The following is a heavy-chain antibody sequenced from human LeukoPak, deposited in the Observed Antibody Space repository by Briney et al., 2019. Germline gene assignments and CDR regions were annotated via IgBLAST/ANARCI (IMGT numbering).Heavy chain of an antibody. Sequence: SQTLSLTCAISGDSVSSNSAAWNWIRQSPSRGLEWLGRTYYRSKWYNDYAVSVKSRITINPDTSKNQFSLQLNSVTPEDTAVYYCARVGGYDWELEYYFDYWGQGTLVTVSS. J-gene: IGHJ4*02. CDR1: GDSVSSNSAA. D-gene: IGHD1-7*01. CDR2: TYYRSKWYN. V-gene: IGHV6-1*01. CDR3: ARVGGYDWELEYYFDY.